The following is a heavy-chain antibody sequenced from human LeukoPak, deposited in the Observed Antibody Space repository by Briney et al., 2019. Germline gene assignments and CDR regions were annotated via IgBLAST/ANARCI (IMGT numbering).Heavy chain of an antibody. Sequence: SETLSLTCTVSGGSISSYYWNWIRQPPGKGLEWIGYIYYSGSTNYNPSLKSRVTISVQTSKNQFSLKLSSVTAADTAVYYCARLLYGGFGYSYGYDAFDIWGHRTVVPVSS. CDR2: IYYSGST. D-gene: IGHD5-18*01. V-gene: IGHV4-59*01. J-gene: IGHJ3*02. CDR3: ARLLYGGFGYSYGYDAFDI. CDR1: GGSISSYY.